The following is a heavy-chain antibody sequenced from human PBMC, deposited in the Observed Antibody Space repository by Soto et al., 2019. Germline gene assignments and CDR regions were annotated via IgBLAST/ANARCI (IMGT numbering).Heavy chain of an antibody. CDR3: AATTHYDFWSGYFTGVAFDI. V-gene: IGHV1-58*01. J-gene: IGHJ3*02. Sequence: QMQLVQSGPDVKEPGTSVKVSCQASGFTVSESAVQWVRQARGQPLEWIGYIVVGNGNTNFAQRFQERVTFSSDKSRGTAYMELRSMRSEDTAVYYCAATTHYDFWSGYFTGVAFDIWGQGTKVTVSS. CDR1: GFTVSESA. D-gene: IGHD3-3*01. CDR2: IVVGNGNT.